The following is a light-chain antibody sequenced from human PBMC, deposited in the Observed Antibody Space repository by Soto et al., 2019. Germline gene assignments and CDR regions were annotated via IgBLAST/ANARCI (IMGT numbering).Light chain of an antibody. J-gene: IGLJ3*02. V-gene: IGLV2-14*01. CDR3: SSYTNTNTLWV. Sequence: QSALTQPASVSGSAGQSITISCTGTSSDVGGYDSVSWYQHHPGKAPKLIIYEVSNRPSGVSNRFSGSKSGNTASLTISGLQVEDEADYYCSSYTNTNTLWVFGGGTKLTVL. CDR2: EVS. CDR1: SSDVGGYDS.